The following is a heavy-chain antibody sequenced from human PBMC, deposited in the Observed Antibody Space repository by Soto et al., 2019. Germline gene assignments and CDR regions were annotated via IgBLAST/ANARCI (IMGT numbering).Heavy chain of an antibody. V-gene: IGHV4-30-4*08. D-gene: IGHD2-2*01. CDR1: GDSISSVAYY. CDR3: ARVPGP. J-gene: IGHJ5*02. CDR2: IYYSGST. Sequence: SETLSLTCSVSGDSISSVAYYWSRIRQPPGKGLEWIGYIYYSGSTYYNPSLKSRAAMSIDTSKNQFSLNLSSVTAADTAVYYCARVPGPWGLGTLVTVS.